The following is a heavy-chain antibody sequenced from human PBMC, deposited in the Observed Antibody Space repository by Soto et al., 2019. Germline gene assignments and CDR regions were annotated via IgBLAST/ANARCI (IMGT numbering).Heavy chain of an antibody. CDR2: IYHSGST. D-gene: IGHD6-13*01. CDR3: ARRHSSSWYGLDY. V-gene: IGHV4-38-2*01. Sequence: XETLSLTCAVAGYSISSGYYWGWIRQPPVKGLEWIGSIYHSGSTYYNPFLKSRVSISVDTSKNQFSLRLSSVTAADTAMYYCARRHSSSWYGLDYWGQGTLVTVSS. J-gene: IGHJ4*02. CDR1: GYSISSGYY.